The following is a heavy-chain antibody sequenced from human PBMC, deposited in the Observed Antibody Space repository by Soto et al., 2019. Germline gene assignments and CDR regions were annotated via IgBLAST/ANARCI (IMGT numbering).Heavy chain of an antibody. V-gene: IGHV4-31*03. Sequence: PSETLSLTCTVSGGSISSGGYYWGWIRQHPGKGREWIRYIYYGVSTYYNPSLKSRVTRSVDTSKNQFSLKLSSVTDADTDVYYCAREGSGARYYYGMDVWGQGTTVTVSS. D-gene: IGHD6-6*01. CDR3: AREGSGARYYYGMDV. CDR2: IYYGVST. CDR1: GGSISSGGYY. J-gene: IGHJ6*02.